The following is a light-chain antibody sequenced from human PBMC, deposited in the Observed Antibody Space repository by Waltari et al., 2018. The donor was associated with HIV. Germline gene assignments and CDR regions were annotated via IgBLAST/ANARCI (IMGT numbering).Light chain of an antibody. CDR3: QQVYSYPRT. Sequence: DIQLTQSPSFLSASVGDRVTISCRASQGVSRNLAWHQEKAGKAPKLLIYAASTLQSGVPSRFSGSGSGTEFTLTISNLQPEDFATYYCQQVYSYPRTFGQGTKVEI. J-gene: IGKJ1*01. V-gene: IGKV1-9*01. CDR1: QGVSRN. CDR2: AAS.